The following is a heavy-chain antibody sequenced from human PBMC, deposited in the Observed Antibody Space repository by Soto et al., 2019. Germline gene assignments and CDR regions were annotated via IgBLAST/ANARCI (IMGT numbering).Heavy chain of an antibody. V-gene: IGHV3-23*01. D-gene: IGHD6-19*01. CDR3: GKERRGSGWSVCAF. CDR2: ISGSGDSA. Sequence: VQLLESGGGLVQPGGSLRLSCAASGFIFRNYAMNWVRQAPGKGLEWVSDISGSGDSARYADSVKGRFTISRDKSRETLYLHMNSLRVDDTAVDYCGKERRGSGWSVCAFWGQGDLVTVSS. J-gene: IGHJ4*02. CDR1: GFIFRNYA.